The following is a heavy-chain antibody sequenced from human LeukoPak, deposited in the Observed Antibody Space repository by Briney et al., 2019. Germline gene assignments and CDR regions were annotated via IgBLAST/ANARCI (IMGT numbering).Heavy chain of an antibody. CDR2: ISGSGGST. CDR1: GFTFSSYA. D-gene: IGHD3-10*01. J-gene: IGHJ4*02. V-gene: IGHV3-23*01. CDR3: AKDYYYGSGSYYNPYYFDY. Sequence: GGSLRLSCAASGFTFSSYAMSWVRQAPGKGLEWVSAISGSGGSTYYADSVKGRFTISRDNSKNTLHLQMNSLRAEDTAVYYCAKDYYYGSGSYYNPYYFDYWGQGTLVTVSS.